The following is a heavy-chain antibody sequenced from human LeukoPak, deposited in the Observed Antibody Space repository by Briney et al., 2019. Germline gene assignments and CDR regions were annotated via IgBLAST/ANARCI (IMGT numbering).Heavy chain of an antibody. CDR3: ARKVLSEWLLSGWFDP. D-gene: IGHD3-3*01. CDR2: ISSSSSTI. Sequence: GGSLRLSCAASGFTFSSYSMNWVRQAPGKGLEWVSYISSSSSTIYYADSVKGRFTISRDNAKNSLYLQMNSLRAEDTAVYYCARKVLSEWLLSGWFDPWGQGTLVTVSS. CDR1: GFTFSSYS. V-gene: IGHV3-48*01. J-gene: IGHJ5*02.